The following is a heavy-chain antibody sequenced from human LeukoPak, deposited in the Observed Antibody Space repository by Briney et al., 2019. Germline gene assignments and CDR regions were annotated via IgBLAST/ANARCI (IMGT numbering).Heavy chain of an antibody. D-gene: IGHD1-26*01. Sequence: GGSLRLSCAASGFSFSTSWMHWVRQAPGKGLVWVSRINDDGSRTTSADSVKGRFTIPRDNAKNTVYLQMNSLRAEDTAVYYCARALGSPLDYWGQGTLLIVSS. CDR2: INDDGSRT. V-gene: IGHV3-74*03. J-gene: IGHJ4*02. CDR3: ARALGSPLDY. CDR1: GFSFSTSW.